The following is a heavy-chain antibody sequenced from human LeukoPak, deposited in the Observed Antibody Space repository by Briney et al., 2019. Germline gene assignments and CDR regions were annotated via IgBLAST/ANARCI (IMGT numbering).Heavy chain of an antibody. CDR3: ARGSDYGDYESNWFDP. V-gene: IGHV4-38-2*01. CDR2: NYHSGST. CDR1: GYSISSGYY. D-gene: IGHD4-17*01. J-gene: IGHJ5*02. Sequence: SETLSLTCAVSGYSISSGYYWGWIRQPPGKELECFGGNYHSGSTYYNPSLKSRVTISVDTSRNQFSLKRSSVTAADTAVYYCARGSDYGDYESNWFDPWGQGTLVTVSS.